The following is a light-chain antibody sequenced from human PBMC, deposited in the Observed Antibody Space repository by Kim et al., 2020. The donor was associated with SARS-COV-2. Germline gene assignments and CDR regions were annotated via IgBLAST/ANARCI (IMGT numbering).Light chain of an antibody. Sequence: PGQRVTISCSGSSSSIGSNYVYWYQQLPGTAPKLLIYRNNQRPSGVPDRFSGSKSGTSASLAISGLRSEDEADYYCAAWDDSLSGVFGGGTKLTVL. CDR2: RNN. V-gene: IGLV1-47*01. CDR3: AAWDDSLSGV. J-gene: IGLJ3*02. CDR1: SSSIGSNY.